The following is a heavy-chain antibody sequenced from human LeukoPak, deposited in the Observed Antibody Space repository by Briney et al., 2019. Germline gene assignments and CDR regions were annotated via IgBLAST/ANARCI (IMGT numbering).Heavy chain of an antibody. D-gene: IGHD2-15*01. J-gene: IGHJ4*02. CDR1: GFTVSSNY. CDR3: ARGRYRAAATLCFDY. V-gene: IGHV3-53*01. Sequence: GGSLRLSCAASGFTVSSNYFTWVRQAPGNGLEWVSVIYSGGSTHYADSVKGRFTISRDNSNNTLYLQMNSLRAEDTAVYYCARGRYRAAATLCFDYWGQGTLVTVSS. CDR2: IYSGGST.